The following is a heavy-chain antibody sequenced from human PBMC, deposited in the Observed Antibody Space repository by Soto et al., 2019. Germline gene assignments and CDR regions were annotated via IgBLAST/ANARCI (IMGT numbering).Heavy chain of an antibody. CDR3: AKNQERELPRLIAF. V-gene: IGHV3-23*01. Sequence: GGSLRLSCATSGPTFSNYAMSWVRQAPGGGLEWVSSMSGSSSATFYADSVKGRFTISRDRSKNTLYLQMNSLRAEDTAVYCCAKNQERELPRLIAFRGRGRLVSVT. D-gene: IGHD1-7*01. CDR1: GPTFSNYA. CDR2: MSGSSSAT. J-gene: IGHJ1*01.